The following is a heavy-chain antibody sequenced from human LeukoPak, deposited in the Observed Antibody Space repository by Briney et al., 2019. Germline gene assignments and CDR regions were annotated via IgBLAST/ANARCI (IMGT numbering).Heavy chain of an antibody. J-gene: IGHJ6*03. Sequence: GGSLRLSCAASGFTFSSYWMSWVRQAPGKGLEWLANIKQDGSEKYYVDSVKGRFTVCRDNAKNSLYVQMNSLRAEDTAVYYCARGAIFGVSRHYYYYYYMDVWGKGTTVTVSS. D-gene: IGHD3-3*01. CDR1: GFTFSSYW. CDR3: ARGAIFGVSRHYYYYYYMDV. CDR2: IKQDGSEK. V-gene: IGHV3-7*01.